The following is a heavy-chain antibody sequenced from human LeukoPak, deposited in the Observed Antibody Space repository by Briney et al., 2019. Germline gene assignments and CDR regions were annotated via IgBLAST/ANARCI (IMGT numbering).Heavy chain of an antibody. V-gene: IGHV4-39*07. CDR3: ARVGGYSGYAVI. CDR1: GGSIISSSYY. D-gene: IGHD5-12*01. Sequence: ASETLSLTCTVSGGSIISSSYYWGWLRHPPGKGLEWIGNIYYTGSTYYNPSLKSRVTISVDTSKNQFSLKLSSVTAADTAVYYCARVGGYSGYAVIWGQGTLVTVSS. CDR2: IYYTGST. J-gene: IGHJ4*02.